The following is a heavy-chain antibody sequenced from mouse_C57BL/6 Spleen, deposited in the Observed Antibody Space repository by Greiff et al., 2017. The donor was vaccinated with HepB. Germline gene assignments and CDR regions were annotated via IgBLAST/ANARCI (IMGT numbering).Heavy chain of an antibody. CDR2: IYPGSGST. Sequence: QVQLKQSGAELVKPGASVKMSCKASGYTFTSYWITWVKQRPGQGLEWIGDIYPGSGSTNYNEKFKSKATLTVDTSSSTAYMQLSSLTSEDSAVYYCARSYRYYFDYWGQGTTLTVSS. V-gene: IGHV1-55*01. CDR3: ARSYRYYFDY. CDR1: GYTFTSYW. D-gene: IGHD2-10*01. J-gene: IGHJ2*01.